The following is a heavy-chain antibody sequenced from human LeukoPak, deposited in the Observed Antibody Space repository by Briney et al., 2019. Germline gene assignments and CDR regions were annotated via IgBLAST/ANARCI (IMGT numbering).Heavy chain of an antibody. V-gene: IGHV1-46*01. CDR1: GYTFPSYF. CDR3: ARVGTYNYYGMDV. Sequence: ASVKVSCKASGYTFPSYFMHWVRQAPGRGLEWMGIINPTGGSTTYAQKFQGRVTMTRDTSTSTVYMELSSLRSEDTAVYYCARVGTYNYYGMDVWGQGTTVTVSS. CDR2: INPTGGST. D-gene: IGHD1-14*01. J-gene: IGHJ6*02.